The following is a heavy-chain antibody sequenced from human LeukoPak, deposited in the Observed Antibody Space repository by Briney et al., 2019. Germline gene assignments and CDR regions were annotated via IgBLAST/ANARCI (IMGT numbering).Heavy chain of an antibody. J-gene: IGHJ4*02. D-gene: IGHD3-9*01. V-gene: IGHV3-21*01. CDR1: GFTFSSYS. Sequence: PGGSLRLSCAASGFTFSSYSMNWVRQAPGKGLEWVSSISSSSSYIYYADSVKGRFTISRDNAKNSLYLQMNSLRAEDTAVYYCARDPRYYDILTGPSGYWGQGTLVTVSS. CDR3: ARDPRYYDILTGPSGY. CDR2: ISSSSSYI.